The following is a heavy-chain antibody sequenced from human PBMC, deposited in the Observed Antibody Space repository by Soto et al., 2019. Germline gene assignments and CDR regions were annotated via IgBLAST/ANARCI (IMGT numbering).Heavy chain of an antibody. V-gene: IGHV5-51*01. CDR3: ARRGKYYDILTGYYYAYYYYGMDV. CDR2: IYPGDSDT. Sequence: PGESLKISCKGSGYSFTSYWIGWVRQMPGKGLEWMGIIYPGDSDTRYSPSFQGQVTISADKSISTAYLQWSSLKASDTAMYYCARRGKYYDILTGYYYAYYYYGMDVWGQGTTVTVSS. J-gene: IGHJ6*02. D-gene: IGHD3-9*01. CDR1: GYSFTSYW.